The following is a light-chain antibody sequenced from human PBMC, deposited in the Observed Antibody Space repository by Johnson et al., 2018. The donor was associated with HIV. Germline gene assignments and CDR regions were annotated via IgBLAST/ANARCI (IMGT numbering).Light chain of an antibody. J-gene: IGLJ1*01. CDR3: GTWDSSLSVYV. V-gene: IGLV1-51*02. CDR1: SSNIGNNY. Sequence: QSVLTQPPSVSAAPGQKVTISCSGSSSNIGNNYVSWYQQLPGTAPKLLIYENTKRPSGIPDRFSGSKSGTSATLGITGLQTGDEADYYCGTWDSSLSVYVFGTGTTVTVL. CDR2: ENT.